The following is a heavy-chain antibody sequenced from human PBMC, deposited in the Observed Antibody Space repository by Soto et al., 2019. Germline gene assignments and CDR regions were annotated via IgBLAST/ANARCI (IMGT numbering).Heavy chain of an antibody. V-gene: IGHV3-74*01. CDR3: ARGWFGPDV. D-gene: IGHD3-10*01. CDR1: GFTLSGRS. Sequence: EVQLVESGGGLVQPGGSLRLSCAASGFTLSGRSMQWVRQAPGKGLVWVSGIDNAGTDSTYADSVKGRFTSARDNAKNMLYLQMNSLRVEDMAVYYCARGWFGPDVWGKGTTVTVSS. J-gene: IGHJ6*04. CDR2: IDNAGTDS.